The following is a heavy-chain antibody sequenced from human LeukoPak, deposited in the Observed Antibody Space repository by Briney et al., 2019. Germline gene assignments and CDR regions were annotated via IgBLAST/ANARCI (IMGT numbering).Heavy chain of an antibody. CDR2: ISSGTSYT. CDR1: GFIFSSHS. CDR3: ARSLLVDTVMAGDY. V-gene: IGHV3-48*02. D-gene: IGHD5-18*01. J-gene: IGHJ4*02. Sequence: GGSLRLSCAASGFIFSSHSMNWARQAPGKGLEWVSYISSGTSYTYYADSVKGRFTISRDNAKNSLYLRMNSLRDEDTAMYYCARSLLVDTVMAGDYWGQGTLVTVSS.